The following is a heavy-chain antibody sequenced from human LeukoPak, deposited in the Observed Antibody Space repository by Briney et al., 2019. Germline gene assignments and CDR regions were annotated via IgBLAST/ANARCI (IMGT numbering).Heavy chain of an antibody. Sequence: GGSLRLSCAASGFTFSSYGMHWVRQAPGKGLEWVAFIRYDGSNKYYADSVKGRFTISRDNSKNTLYLQMNSLRAEDTAVYYCARPHTVTTPFDAFDIWGQGTMVTVSS. D-gene: IGHD4-11*01. CDR1: GFTFSSYG. V-gene: IGHV3-30*02. CDR3: ARPHTVTTPFDAFDI. CDR2: IRYDGSNK. J-gene: IGHJ3*02.